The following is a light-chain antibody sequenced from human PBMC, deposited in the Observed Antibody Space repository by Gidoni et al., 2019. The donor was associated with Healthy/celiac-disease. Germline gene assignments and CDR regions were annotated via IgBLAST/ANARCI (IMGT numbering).Light chain of an antibody. CDR3: QQYNNWPPIP. Sequence: EIVMTQSPATLSVSPGERATLSCRASQSVSSNLAWYQQKPGQAPRLLIYGASSGSGTEFTLTISSLQSEDFAVYYCQQYNNWPPIPFGQGTRLEIK. CDR1: QSVSSN. J-gene: IGKJ5*01. V-gene: IGKV3-15*01. CDR2: GAS.